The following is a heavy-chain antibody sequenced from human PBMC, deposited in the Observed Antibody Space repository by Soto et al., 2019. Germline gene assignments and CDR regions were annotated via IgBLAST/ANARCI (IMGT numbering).Heavy chain of an antibody. D-gene: IGHD2-8*01. V-gene: IGHV3-7*01. Sequence: NWVRQAPGQGLEWVANIKQDGSEKYYVDSVKGRFTISRDNAKISLYLQMSSLRAEVTAVYYCARGVLGNGHMDVWGKGTTVTVSS. J-gene: IGHJ6*03. CDR2: IKQDGSEK. CDR3: ARGVLGNGHMDV.